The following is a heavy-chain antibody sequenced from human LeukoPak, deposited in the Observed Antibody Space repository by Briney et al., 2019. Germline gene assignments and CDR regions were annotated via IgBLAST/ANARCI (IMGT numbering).Heavy chain of an antibody. D-gene: IGHD3-10*01. V-gene: IGHV3-23*01. CDR2: ISGSGGST. CDR1: GFTFSSYA. J-gene: IGHJ4*02. CDR3: AKDSSMVRGVITDFDY. Sequence: GGSLRLSCAASGFTFSSYAMSWVRQAPGKGLEWVSAISGSGGSTYYADSVKGRFTISRDNSKHTLYLQMNSLRAEDTAVYYCAKDSSMVRGVITDFDYWGQGTLVTVSS.